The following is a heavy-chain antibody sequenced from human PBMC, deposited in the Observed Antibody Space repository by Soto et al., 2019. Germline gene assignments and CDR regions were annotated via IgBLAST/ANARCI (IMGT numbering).Heavy chain of an antibody. V-gene: IGHV3-74*01. J-gene: IGHJ4*02. D-gene: IGHD2-2*01. Sequence: SGGSLRLSCAASGSTFSGDWMHWVRQAAGKGLVWVSRINMDGSSTNYADSVKGRFTISRDNAKNTLYLQMNSLRVDDTAVYYCARGPRGLYHHDYWGQGALVTVSS. CDR1: GSTFSGDW. CDR3: ARGPRGLYHHDY. CDR2: INMDGSST.